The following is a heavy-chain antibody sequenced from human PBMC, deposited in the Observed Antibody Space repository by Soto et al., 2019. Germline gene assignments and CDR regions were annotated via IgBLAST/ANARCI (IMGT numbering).Heavy chain of an antibody. D-gene: IGHD7-27*01. CDR1: GFTFSIYW. CDR3: ARDPGWGSLDY. Sequence: GGSLRLSCAASGFTFSIYWMSWVRQAPGKGLEWVANINLDGSEKYYVDSVKGRFTISRDNAKNSLYLQVNSLRVEDTAVYYCARDPGWGSLDYWGQGTLVTVSS. CDR2: INLDGSEK. J-gene: IGHJ4*02. V-gene: IGHV3-7*01.